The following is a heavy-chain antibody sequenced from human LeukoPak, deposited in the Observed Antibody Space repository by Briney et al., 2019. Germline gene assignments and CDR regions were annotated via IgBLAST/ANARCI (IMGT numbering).Heavy chain of an antibody. D-gene: IGHD3-22*01. CDR2: FDPEDGET. CDR3: ATWSGYYDSSGYYYHPDY. J-gene: IGHJ4*02. V-gene: IGHV1-24*01. CDR1: GYTLTELS. Sequence: ASVKVSCKVSGYTLTELSMHWVRQAPGKGLEWMGGFDPEDGETIYAQKFQGRVTMTEDTSTDTAYMELSSLRSEDTAVYYCATWSGYYDSSGYYYHPDYWGQGTLVTVSS.